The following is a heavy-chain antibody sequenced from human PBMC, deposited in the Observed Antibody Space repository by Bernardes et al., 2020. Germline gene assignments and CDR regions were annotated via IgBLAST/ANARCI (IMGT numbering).Heavy chain of an antibody. Sequence: ASVKVSCKASGYTFTSYGISWVRQAPGQGLEWMGWISGYNGNTNYPQRLQDRVTMTTDTSTSTTYMELRSLRSNDTAVYYCAREGQQLGYFDYWGQGTLVTVSS. J-gene: IGHJ4*02. CDR2: ISGYNGNT. CDR3: AREGQQLGYFDY. CDR1: GYTFTSYG. D-gene: IGHD6-13*01. V-gene: IGHV1-18*01.